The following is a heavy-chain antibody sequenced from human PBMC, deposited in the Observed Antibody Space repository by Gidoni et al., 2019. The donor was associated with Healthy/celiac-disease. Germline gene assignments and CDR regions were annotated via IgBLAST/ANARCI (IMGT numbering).Heavy chain of an antibody. Sequence: QVQLVESGGGVVQPGRSLRLSCAASGFTFSSYAMHWVRQAPGKGLEWVAVISYDGSNKYYADSVKGRFTISRDNSKNTLYLQMNSLRAEDTAVYYCARDSSVAGYFDYWGQGTLVTVSS. J-gene: IGHJ4*02. D-gene: IGHD6-19*01. V-gene: IGHV3-30-3*01. CDR2: ISYDGSNK. CDR3: ARDSSVAGYFDY. CDR1: GFTFSSYA.